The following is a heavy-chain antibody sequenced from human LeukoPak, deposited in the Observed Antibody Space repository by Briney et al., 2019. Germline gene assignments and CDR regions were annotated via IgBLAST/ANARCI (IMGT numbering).Heavy chain of an antibody. V-gene: IGHV3-66*01. CDR2: IYSGGST. CDR3: AREVRAGAFDI. D-gene: IGHD3-10*01. J-gene: IGHJ3*02. Sequence: GGSLRLSRAASGFTVSSNYMSWVRQAPGKGLEWVSVIYSGGSTYYADSVKGRFTISRDNSKNTLYLQMNSLRAEDTAVYYCAREVRAGAFDIWGQGTMVTVPS. CDR1: GFTVSSNY.